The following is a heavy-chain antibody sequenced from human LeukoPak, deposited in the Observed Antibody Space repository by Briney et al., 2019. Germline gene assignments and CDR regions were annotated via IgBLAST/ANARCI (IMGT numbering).Heavy chain of an antibody. Sequence: PGGSLRLSCAASGLTFSSYSMNWVRQAPGKGLEWVSSIRGSSSYIYYADSVKGRFTISRDNAKNSLYLQMNSLRAEDTAVYYCARDGTYYYDSSGNQYFQHWGQGTLVTVSS. V-gene: IGHV3-21*01. D-gene: IGHD3-22*01. J-gene: IGHJ1*01. CDR2: IRGSSSYI. CDR3: ARDGTYYYDSSGNQYFQH. CDR1: GLTFSSYS.